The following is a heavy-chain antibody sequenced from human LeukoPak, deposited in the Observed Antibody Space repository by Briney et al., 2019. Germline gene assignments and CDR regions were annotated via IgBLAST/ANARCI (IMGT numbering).Heavy chain of an antibody. V-gene: IGHV3-23*01. CDR2: ISGSGGST. CDR3: AKGVYSISWSIPPFDY. Sequence: GGSLRLSCAASGFTFSSYVMSWVRQAPGKGLEWVSAISGSGGSTYYADSVKGRFTISRDNSKNTLYLQMNSLRAEDTAVYYCAKGVYSISWSIPPFDYWGQGTLVTVSS. D-gene: IGHD6-13*01. J-gene: IGHJ4*02. CDR1: GFTFSSYV.